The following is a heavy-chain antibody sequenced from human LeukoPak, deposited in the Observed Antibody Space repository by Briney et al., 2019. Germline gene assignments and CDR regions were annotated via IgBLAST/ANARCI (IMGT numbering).Heavy chain of an antibody. CDR2: INTDGSIT. Sequence: GGSLRLYCAASGFTFSDYWIHWVRHAPGKGLVWVSRINTDGSITNYADSVKGRFSISRDNAKNTLYLQMSSLRAEDTAVYYCARDRGPRTGFMVREAYDYWGQGTLVTVSS. D-gene: IGHD3-10*01. V-gene: IGHV3-74*01. CDR3: ARDRGPRTGFMVREAYDY. J-gene: IGHJ4*02. CDR1: GFTFSDYW.